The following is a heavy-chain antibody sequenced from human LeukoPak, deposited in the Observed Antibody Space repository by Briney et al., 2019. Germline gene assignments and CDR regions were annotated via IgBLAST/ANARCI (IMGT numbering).Heavy chain of an antibody. CDR2: IWYDGNNK. V-gene: IGHV3-33*01. Sequence: PGRSLRLSCAASGFTFSNYGMHWVRQAPGKGLEWVALIWYDGNNKYYADSVKGRFTVSRDNSKNKMYLKMNSLRAEDTAVYYCARDLAAGEHFYFDLWGRGALVTVSS. CDR1: GFTFSNYG. D-gene: IGHD7-27*01. CDR3: ARDLAAGEHFYFDL. J-gene: IGHJ2*01.